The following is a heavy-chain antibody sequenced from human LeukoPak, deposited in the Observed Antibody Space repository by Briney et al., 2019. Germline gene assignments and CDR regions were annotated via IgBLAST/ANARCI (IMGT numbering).Heavy chain of an antibody. J-gene: IGHJ4*02. V-gene: IGHV4-38-2*01. D-gene: IGHD2-8*01. CDR1: GYSISSGYY. CDR2: IYHSGST. CDR3: ARMVYAMNFIDY. Sequence: SETLSLTCADSGYSISSGYYWGWIRQPPGKGLEWIGSIYHSGSTYYNPSLKSRVTISVDTSKNQFSLKLSSVTAADTAVYYCARMVYAMNFIDYWGQGTLVTVSS.